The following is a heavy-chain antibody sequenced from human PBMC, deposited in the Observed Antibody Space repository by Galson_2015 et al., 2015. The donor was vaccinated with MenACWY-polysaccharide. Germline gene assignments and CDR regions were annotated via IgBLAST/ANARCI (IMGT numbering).Heavy chain of an antibody. V-gene: IGHV3-74*01. D-gene: IGHD3-16*01. CDR3: ARDPLWDRTVGFDY. J-gene: IGHJ4*02. CDR2: INSDGTSK. Sequence: SLRLSCAASGFTFSSDWMHWVRQAPGKGLVWISRINSDGTSKTYADSVKGRFTISRDSAKNTLYLQMNSLRAEDTAVYYCARDPLWDRTVGFDYWGQGTLVTVSS. CDR1: GFTFSSDW.